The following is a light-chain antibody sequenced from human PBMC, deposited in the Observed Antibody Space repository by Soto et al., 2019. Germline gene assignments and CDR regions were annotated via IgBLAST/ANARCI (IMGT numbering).Light chain of an antibody. V-gene: IGKV1-39*01. CDR3: QQSYSTPPT. CDR1: QSISSY. CDR2: AAS. J-gene: IGKJ4*01. Sequence: DIQMTQSPSSLSASVGDRVTITCRASQSISSYLNWYQQKPGKAPKLLIYAASSLQSGVPPRFSGSGSGTDSTLTISSLQPEDFATYYCQQSYSTPPTFGGGTKVDIK.